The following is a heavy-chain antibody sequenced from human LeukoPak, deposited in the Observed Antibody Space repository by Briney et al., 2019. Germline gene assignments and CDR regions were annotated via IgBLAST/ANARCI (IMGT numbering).Heavy chain of an antibody. D-gene: IGHD6-13*01. V-gene: IGHV4-39*07. Sequence: SETLSLTCTVSGGSISSSSYYWGWIRQPPGKGLEWIGSIYYSGSTYYNPSLKSRVTISVDTSKNQFSLKLSSVTAADTAVYYCARVRGIAAAGNNWFDPWGQGTLVTVSS. J-gene: IGHJ5*02. CDR2: IYYSGST. CDR1: GGSISSSSYY. CDR3: ARVRGIAAAGNNWFDP.